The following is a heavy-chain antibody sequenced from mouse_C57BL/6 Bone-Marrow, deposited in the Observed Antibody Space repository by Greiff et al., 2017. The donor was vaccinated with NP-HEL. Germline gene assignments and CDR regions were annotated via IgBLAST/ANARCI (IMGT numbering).Heavy chain of an antibody. CDR2: LDPENGDT. Sequence: VQLQQSGAELVRPGASVKLSCTASGFNIKDDYMHWVKQRPEQGLEWIGWLDPENGDTEYASKFQGKATITADKSSNTAYRHLSSLTSEDTAVYYCTTKGYDFDYWGQGTTLTVSS. D-gene: IGHD3-2*02. J-gene: IGHJ2*01. CDR1: GFNIKDDY. CDR3: TTKGYDFDY. V-gene: IGHV14-4*01.